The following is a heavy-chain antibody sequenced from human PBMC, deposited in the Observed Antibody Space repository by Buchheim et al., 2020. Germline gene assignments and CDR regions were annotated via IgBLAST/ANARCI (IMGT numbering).Heavy chain of an antibody. CDR2: IRGDGGAT. V-gene: IGHV3-23*01. J-gene: IGHJ6*03. CDR3: AKSEYSDLYYSYYMDV. Sequence: EGQLLESGGGLVQPGGSLRLSCGASGFTFSNYAMTWVRQAPGKGLEWVSAIRGDGGATYYTDSVKGRFTISRDNSQNKLYLQMNSLRAEDTGTYYCAKSEYSDLYYSYYMDVWGKGTT. D-gene: IGHD5-12*01. CDR1: GFTFSNYA.